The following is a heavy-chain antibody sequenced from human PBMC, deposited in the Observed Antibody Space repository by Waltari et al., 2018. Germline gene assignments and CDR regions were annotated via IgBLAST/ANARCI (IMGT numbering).Heavy chain of an antibody. V-gene: IGHV4-34*01. CDR3: ARGITIFGVVIPYFDY. J-gene: IGHJ4*02. D-gene: IGHD3-3*01. CDR2: INHSVST. CDR1: GGSFSGYY. Sequence: QVQLQQWGAGLLKPSETLSLTCAVYGGSFSGYYWSWIRQPPGKGLEWIGEINHSVSTNYNPSLKSRVTISVDTSKNQFSLKLSSVTAADTAVYYCARGITIFGVVIPYFDYWGQGTLVTVSS.